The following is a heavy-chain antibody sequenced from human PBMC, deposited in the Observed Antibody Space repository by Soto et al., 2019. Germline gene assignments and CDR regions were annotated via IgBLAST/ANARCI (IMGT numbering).Heavy chain of an antibody. CDR3: ARDRSLTLNYDILTGPYDY. J-gene: IGHJ4*02. V-gene: IGHV1-18*01. Sequence: EASVKVSCKASGYTFTSYGISWVRQAPGQGLEWMGWISAYNGNTNYAQKLQGRVTMTTDTSTSTAYMELRSLRSDDTAVYYCARDRSLTLNYDILTGPYDYWGQGTLVTVSS. CDR2: ISAYNGNT. D-gene: IGHD3-9*01. CDR1: GYTFTSYG.